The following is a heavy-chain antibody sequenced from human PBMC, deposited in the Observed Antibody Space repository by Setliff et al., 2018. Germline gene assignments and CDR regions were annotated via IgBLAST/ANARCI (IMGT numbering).Heavy chain of an antibody. D-gene: IGHD5-12*01. Sequence: GASVKVSCKASGYTFTTYAIGWMRQAPGQGPGWMGWINTNTGNPSYAQGFTGRFVFSLDTSVSTAYLQISSLKGEDTGVYYCARASRYGTIKYRGDYYMDVWGKGTTVTVSS. CDR1: GYTFTTYA. CDR3: ARASRYGTIKYRGDYYMDV. V-gene: IGHV7-4-1*02. J-gene: IGHJ6*03. CDR2: INTNTGNP.